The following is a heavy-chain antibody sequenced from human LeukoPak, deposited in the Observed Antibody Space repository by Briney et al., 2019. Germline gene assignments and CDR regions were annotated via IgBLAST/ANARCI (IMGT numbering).Heavy chain of an antibody. V-gene: IGHV1-46*01. D-gene: IGHD3-3*01. J-gene: IGHJ5*02. CDR1: GYTFTSYY. CDR2: INPSGGST. CDR3: ARDSPILGWFDP. Sequence: GASVKVSCEASGYTFTSYYMHWVRQAPGQGLEWMGIINPSGGSTSYAQKFQGRVTMTRDTSTSTVYMELSSLRSEDTAVYYCARDSPILGWFDPWGQGTLVTVSS.